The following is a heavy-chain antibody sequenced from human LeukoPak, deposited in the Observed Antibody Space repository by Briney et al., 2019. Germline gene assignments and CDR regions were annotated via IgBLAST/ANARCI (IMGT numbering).Heavy chain of an antibody. D-gene: IGHD2-21*02. V-gene: IGHV3-74*01. CDR2: INSDESSA. Sequence: PGGSLRLPCAASGFTFSNYWMHWVRQAPGQGLVWVSRINSDESSASYADSVKGRFTISRDNAKNTLYLQMNRLKAEDTAVYYCARGGVTRGPYYFDYWGQGTLVTVSS. CDR3: ARGGVTRGPYYFDY. J-gene: IGHJ4*02. CDR1: GFTFSNYW.